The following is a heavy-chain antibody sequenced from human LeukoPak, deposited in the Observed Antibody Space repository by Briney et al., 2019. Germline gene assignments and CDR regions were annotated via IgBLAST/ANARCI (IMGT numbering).Heavy chain of an antibody. CDR1: GGTFSSYA. D-gene: IGHD7-27*01. CDR3: ARLTGENWFDP. Sequence: ASVKVSCKASGGTFSSYAISWVRQAPGQGLEWMGGTIPIFGTANYAQKFQGGVTITADESTSTAYMELSSLRSEDTAVYYCARLTGENWFDPWGQGTLVTVSS. CDR2: TIPIFGTA. J-gene: IGHJ5*02. V-gene: IGHV1-69*01.